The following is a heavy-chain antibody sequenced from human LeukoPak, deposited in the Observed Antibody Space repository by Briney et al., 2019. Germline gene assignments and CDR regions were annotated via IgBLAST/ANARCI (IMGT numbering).Heavy chain of an antibody. CDR1: GFTFGSYW. Sequence: GGSLRLSCAASGFTFGSYWMHWVRQAPGKGLVWVSRINSDGSSTSYADSVKGRFTISRDNAKNTLYLQMNSLRAEDTAVYYCARVGYSYGHSFDYWGQGTLVTVSS. J-gene: IGHJ4*02. D-gene: IGHD5-18*01. CDR3: ARVGYSYGHSFDY. V-gene: IGHV3-74*01. CDR2: INSDGSST.